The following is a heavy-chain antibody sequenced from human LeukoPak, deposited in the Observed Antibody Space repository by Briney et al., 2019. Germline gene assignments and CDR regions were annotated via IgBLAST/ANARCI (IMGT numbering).Heavy chain of an antibody. CDR2: IYTSGST. CDR1: GGSISSYY. D-gene: IGHD3-22*01. CDR3: ARDYYDSSGHSDASDI. Sequence: SETLSLTCTVSGGSISSYYWSWIRQPAGKGLEWIGRIYTSGSTNYNPSLKSRVTMSVDTSKNQFSLKLSSVTAADTAVYYCARDYYDSSGHSDASDIWGQGTMVTASS. J-gene: IGHJ3*02. V-gene: IGHV4-4*07.